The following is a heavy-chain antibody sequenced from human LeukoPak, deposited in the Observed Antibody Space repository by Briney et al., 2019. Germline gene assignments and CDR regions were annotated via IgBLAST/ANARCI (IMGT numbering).Heavy chain of an antibody. CDR1: DGSINSYY. CDR2: IYYNGNT. V-gene: IGHV4-59*01. Sequence: PSETLSLTCSVSDGSINSYYWNWIRRPPGKGLEWIGYIYYNGNTNYNPSLKSRVTISVDTSKNQFSLKLSSVTAADTAVYYCARDNWNYGSSMDVWGQGTTVTVSS. CDR3: ARDNWNYGSSMDV. D-gene: IGHD1-7*01. J-gene: IGHJ6*02.